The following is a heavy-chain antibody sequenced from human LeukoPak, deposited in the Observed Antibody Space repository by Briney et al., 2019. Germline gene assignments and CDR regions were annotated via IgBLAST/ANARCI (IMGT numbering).Heavy chain of an antibody. Sequence: GGSLRLSCAASGFTVSNAWLNLVRQAPGKGLEWVGRIKSKTDGGTTDYAAPVKGRFTISRDDSKNKLYLQMNSLKTEDTAVYYCSTTYYYDSSEGYWGQGTLVTVSS. D-gene: IGHD3-22*01. J-gene: IGHJ4*02. CDR3: STTYYYDSSEGY. CDR2: IKSKTDGGTT. CDR1: GFTVSNAW. V-gene: IGHV3-15*07.